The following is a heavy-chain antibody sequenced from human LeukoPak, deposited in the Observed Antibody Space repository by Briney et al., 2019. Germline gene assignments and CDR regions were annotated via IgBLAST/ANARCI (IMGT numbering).Heavy chain of an antibody. CDR1: GYSFTTNS. D-gene: IGHD3-16*02. CDR3: ARSFTNAFDM. V-gene: IGHV5-51*01. CDR2: IHPGDSET. J-gene: IGHJ3*02. Sequence: GESLKISCKASGYSFTTNSVGWVRQMPGKGLQWMGIIHPGDSETTYSPSFQGQVTISADKSISTAYLQWSSVKASDTAMYYCARSFTNAFDMWGQGTMVIVSS.